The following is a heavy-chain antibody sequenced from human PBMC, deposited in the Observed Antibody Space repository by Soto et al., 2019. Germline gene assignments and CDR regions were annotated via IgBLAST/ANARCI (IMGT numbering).Heavy chain of an antibody. V-gene: IGHV1-3*01. CDR3: ASETDSSGYSYVVGGAPFDY. Sequence: QVQLVQSGAEVKKPGASVKVSCKASGYTFTSYAMHWVRQAPGQRLEWMGWINAGNGNTKYSQKFQGRVTITRDTSXXPXYXXMSSLRSEDTAVYYCASETDSSGYSYVVGGAPFDYWGQGTLVTVSS. D-gene: IGHD3-22*01. CDR1: GYTFTSYA. CDR2: INAGNGNT. J-gene: IGHJ4*02.